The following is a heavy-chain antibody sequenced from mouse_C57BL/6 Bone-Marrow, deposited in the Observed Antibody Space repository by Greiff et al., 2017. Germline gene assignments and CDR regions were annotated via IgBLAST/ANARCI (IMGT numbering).Heavy chain of an antibody. CDR1: GFTFSDYY. D-gene: IGHD1-1*01. Sequence: EVHLVESVGGLVQPGSSMKLSCTASGFTFSDYYMAWVRQVPEKGLEWVANINYDGSSTYYLDSLKSRFIISRDNAKNILYLQMSSLKSEDTATYYCARGGSSFAYWGQGTLVTVSA. J-gene: IGHJ3*01. CDR2: INYDGSST. V-gene: IGHV5-16*01. CDR3: ARGGSSFAY.